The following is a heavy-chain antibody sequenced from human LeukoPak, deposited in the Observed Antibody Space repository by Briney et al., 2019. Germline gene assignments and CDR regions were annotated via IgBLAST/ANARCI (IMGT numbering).Heavy chain of an antibody. CDR3: ARTSWSSSWCDY. D-gene: IGHD6-13*01. CDR2: MNPNSGNT. Sequence: GASVKVSCKASGYTFTSYDINWVRQATGQGLEWMGWMNPNSGNTGYAQKFQGRVTMTRNTSISTAYMELSSLRSEDTAVYYRARTSWSSSWCDYWGQGTLVTVSS. V-gene: IGHV1-8*01. CDR1: GYTFTSYD. J-gene: IGHJ4*02.